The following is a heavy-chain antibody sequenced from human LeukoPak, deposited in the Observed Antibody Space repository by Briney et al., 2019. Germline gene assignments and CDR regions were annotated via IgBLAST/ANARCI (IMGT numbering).Heavy chain of an antibody. J-gene: IGHJ4*02. D-gene: IGHD2-15*01. CDR2: INPNSGGT. Sequence: GASVSVSCKASGDTFTGYYMHWVRQAPGQGLEWMGWINPNSGGTNYAQKFQGWVTMTRDTSISTAYMELSRLRSDDTAVYYCARDSYYCSGGSCYFDYWGQGTLVTVSS. CDR1: GDTFTGYY. V-gene: IGHV1-2*04. CDR3: ARDSYYCSGGSCYFDY.